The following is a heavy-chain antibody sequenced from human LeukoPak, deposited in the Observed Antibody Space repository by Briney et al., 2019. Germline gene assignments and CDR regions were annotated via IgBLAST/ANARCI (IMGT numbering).Heavy chain of an antibody. V-gene: IGHV3-21*01. J-gene: IGHJ3*02. D-gene: IGHD3-22*01. CDR1: GFTFSSYS. CDR2: ISSSSSYI. Sequence: GGSLTLSCTASGFTFSSYSMNWARHAPGKGLEWVSSISSSSSYIYYADSVKGRFTISRDNAKNSLYLQMNSLRAEDTAVYYCARTSVTMIVVGNAFDIWGQGTMVTVSS. CDR3: ARTSVTMIVVGNAFDI.